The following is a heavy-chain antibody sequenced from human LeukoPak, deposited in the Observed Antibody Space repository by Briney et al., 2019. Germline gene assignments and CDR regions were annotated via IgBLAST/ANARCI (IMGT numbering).Heavy chain of an antibody. Sequence: PGGSLRLSCAASGFNFVTYAFHWVRQAPGKGLEWVAVIPFDGRNKYYADSVKGRFTISRDNSKKTVYLQMNSMRADDTAVYYCTRGDCSSTTCYHNDYWGQGAQVTVS. J-gene: IGHJ4*02. CDR3: TRGDCSSTTCYHNDY. CDR2: IPFDGRNK. D-gene: IGHD2-2*01. CDR1: GFNFVTYA. V-gene: IGHV3-30*04.